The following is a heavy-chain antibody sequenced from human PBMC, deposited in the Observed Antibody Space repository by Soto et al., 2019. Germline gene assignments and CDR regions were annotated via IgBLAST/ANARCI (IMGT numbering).Heavy chain of an antibody. Sequence: TGESLKISCKGSGYSFTSYWIGWVRQMPGKGLEWMGIIYPGDSDTRYSPSFQGQVTISADKSISTAYLQWSSLKASDTAMYYCARIDYQLYNIAAAGAFDYWGQGTLVTVSS. CDR2: IYPGDSDT. V-gene: IGHV5-51*01. CDR3: ARIDYQLYNIAAAGAFDY. CDR1: GYSFTSYW. D-gene: IGHD6-13*01. J-gene: IGHJ4*02.